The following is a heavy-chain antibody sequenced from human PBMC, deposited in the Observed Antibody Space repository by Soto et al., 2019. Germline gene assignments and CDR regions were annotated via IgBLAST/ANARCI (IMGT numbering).Heavy chain of an antibody. Sequence: PGGSLRLSCAASGFTFSSYGMHWVRQAPGKGLEWVAVIWYDGSNKYYADSVKGRFTISRDNSKNTLYLQMNSLRAEDTAVYYCARADYGDPFDYWGQGTLVTVPQ. CDR3: ARADYGDPFDY. CDR1: GFTFSSYG. CDR2: IWYDGSNK. V-gene: IGHV3-33*01. J-gene: IGHJ4*02. D-gene: IGHD4-17*01.